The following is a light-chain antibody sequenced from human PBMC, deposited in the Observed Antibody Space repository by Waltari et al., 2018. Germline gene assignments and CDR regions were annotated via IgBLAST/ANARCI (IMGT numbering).Light chain of an antibody. V-gene: IGKV1-5*01. CDR1: QSVTRY. Sequence: DIQMTQSPSTLSASVGDRVTITCRASQSVTRYLAWYQKKPGKAPKVLSGDVSSLERGVPSRFSGSGSGTEFTLTISSLQPDDFATYYCQQYDRYSAWTFGQGTKVEIK. CDR2: DVS. CDR3: QQYDRYSAWT. J-gene: IGKJ1*01.